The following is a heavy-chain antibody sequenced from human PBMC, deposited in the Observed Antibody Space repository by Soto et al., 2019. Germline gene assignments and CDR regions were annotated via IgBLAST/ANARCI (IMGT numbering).Heavy chain of an antibody. Sequence: EVQLLESGGGLVQPGGSLRLSCAASGFTFSSYAMTWVRRAPGKGLEWVSAISGSGNTTYYADSVKGRFTISRDSSKNTLYLQMNSLRAEDTAVYFCAKALSSSWYPEYWGQGTLVTVSS. CDR3: AKALSSSWYPEY. D-gene: IGHD6-13*01. CDR1: GFTFSSYA. V-gene: IGHV3-23*01. J-gene: IGHJ4*02. CDR2: ISGSGNTT.